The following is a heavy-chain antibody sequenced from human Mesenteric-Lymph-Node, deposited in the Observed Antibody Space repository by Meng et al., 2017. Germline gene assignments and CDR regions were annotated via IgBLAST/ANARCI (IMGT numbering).Heavy chain of an antibody. CDR2: ISAYNGNT. Sequence: ASVKVSCKASGYTFTSYGISWVRQAPGQGLEWMGWISAYNGNTNYAQKLQGRVTMTTDTSTSTAYMELRSLRSDDTAVYYRARVVSDSSGYYPRYFQHWGQGTLVTVSS. CDR3: ARVVSDSSGYYPRYFQH. CDR1: GYTFTSYG. D-gene: IGHD3-22*01. V-gene: IGHV1-18*01. J-gene: IGHJ1*01.